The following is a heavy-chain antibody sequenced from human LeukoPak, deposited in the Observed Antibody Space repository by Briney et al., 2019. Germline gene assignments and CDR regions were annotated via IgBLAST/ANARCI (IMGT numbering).Heavy chain of an antibody. V-gene: IGHV3-48*04. Sequence: GGSLRLSCAASGFTFDSYGMNWVRQAPGKGLEWVSYISSSGSTIYYADSVKGRFTISRDNAKNSLCLQMNSLRAEDTAVYYCAELGITMIGGVWGKGTTVTISS. CDR1: GFTFDSYG. CDR2: ISSSGSTI. J-gene: IGHJ6*04. D-gene: IGHD3-10*02. CDR3: AELGITMIGGV.